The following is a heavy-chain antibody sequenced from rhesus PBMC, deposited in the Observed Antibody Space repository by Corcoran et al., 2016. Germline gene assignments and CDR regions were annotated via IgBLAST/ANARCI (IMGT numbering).Heavy chain of an antibody. V-gene: IGHV4-122*02. Sequence: QVQLQESGPGLVKPSETLSLTCAVSGGSISSSYYYWSWIRQAPGKGLEWIGYISYRGSTSDTPSLKSRVTISRATSKNQFSLKLSSVTAAATAVYYCAREGRLNYFDYWGQGVLVTVSS. CDR3: AREGRLNYFDY. CDR2: ISYRGST. CDR1: GGSISSSYYY. J-gene: IGHJ4*01. D-gene: IGHD3-9*01.